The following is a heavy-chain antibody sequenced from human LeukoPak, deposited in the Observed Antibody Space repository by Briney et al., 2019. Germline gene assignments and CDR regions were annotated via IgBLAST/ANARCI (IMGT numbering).Heavy chain of an antibody. CDR2: FDPEDGET. V-gene: IGHV1-24*01. Sequence: ASVKVSCKVSGYTLTELSMHWVRQAPGKGLEWMGGFDPEDGETIYAQKFQGRVTMTGDTSTDTAYMELSSLRSEDTAVYYCATAIESGLLDAFDIWGQGTMVTVSS. CDR3: ATAIESGLLDAFDI. D-gene: IGHD3-10*01. J-gene: IGHJ3*02. CDR1: GYTLTELS.